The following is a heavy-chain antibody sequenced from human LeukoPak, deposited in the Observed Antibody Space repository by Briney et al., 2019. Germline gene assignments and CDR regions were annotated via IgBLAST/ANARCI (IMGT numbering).Heavy chain of an antibody. CDR1: GGTFSSYA. Sequence: GASVKVSCKASGGTFSSYAISWVRQAPGQGLEWMGGIIPIFGTANYAQKFQGRVTITADKSTSTAYMELSSLRSEDTAVYYCAMQDMEPPYYFDYWGQGTLVTVSS. CDR2: IIPIFGTA. V-gene: IGHV1-69*06. D-gene: IGHD2-15*01. CDR3: AMQDMEPPYYFDY. J-gene: IGHJ4*02.